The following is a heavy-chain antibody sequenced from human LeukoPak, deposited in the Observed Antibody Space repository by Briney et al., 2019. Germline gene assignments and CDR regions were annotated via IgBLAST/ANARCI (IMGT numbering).Heavy chain of an antibody. Sequence: HTGGSLRLSCAVSGISLSNYGMSWVRQVPGKGLEWVAGISGSGGGTNYADSVKGRFTISGDNPKNTLYLQMNRLRAEDTAVYFCAKRGVVIRVILVGFHKEAYYFDSWGQGALVTVSS. CDR2: ISGSGGGT. V-gene: IGHV3-23*01. CDR1: GISLSNYG. J-gene: IGHJ4*02. CDR3: AKRGVVIRVILVGFHKEAYYFDS. D-gene: IGHD3-22*01.